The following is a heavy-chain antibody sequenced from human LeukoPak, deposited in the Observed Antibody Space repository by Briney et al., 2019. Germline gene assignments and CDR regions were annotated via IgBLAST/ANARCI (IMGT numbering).Heavy chain of an antibody. J-gene: IGHJ3*02. CDR2: ISSSSSYI. V-gene: IGHV3-21*01. Sequence: PGGSLRLSCAASGFTFSSYSMNWVRQAPGKGLEWVSSISSSSSYIYYADSVKGRFTISRDNAKNSLYLQMNSLRAEDTAVYYCARGIAAANYAFDIWGQGTMVTVSS. CDR3: ARGIAAANYAFDI. D-gene: IGHD6-13*01. CDR1: GFTFSSYS.